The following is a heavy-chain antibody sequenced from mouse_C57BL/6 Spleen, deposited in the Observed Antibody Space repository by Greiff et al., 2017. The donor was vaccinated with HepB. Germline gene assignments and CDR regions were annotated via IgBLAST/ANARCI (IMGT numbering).Heavy chain of an antibody. J-gene: IGHJ2*01. V-gene: IGHV1-81*01. CDR3: ANWDGILYFDY. Sequence: QVQLKESGAELARPGASVKLSCKASGYTFTSYGISWVKQRTGQGLEWIGEIYPRSGNTYYNEKFKGKATLTADKSSSTAYMELRSLTSEDSAVYFCANWDGILYFDYWGQGTTLTVSS. CDR1: GYTFTSYG. CDR2: IYPRSGNT. D-gene: IGHD4-1*01.